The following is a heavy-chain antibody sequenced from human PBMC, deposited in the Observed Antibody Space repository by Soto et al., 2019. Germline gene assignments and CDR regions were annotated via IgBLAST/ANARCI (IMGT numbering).Heavy chain of an antibody. J-gene: IGHJ4*02. CDR2: MNPNSGNT. CDR3: ASTPCNWNDLGY. Sequence: QVQLVQSGAEVKKPGASVKVSCKASGYSFTSYDINWVRQDTGQGLEWMGWMNPNSGNTGYAQKFQGRVTMTRNTSISTAYMELSSLRSVDTAVYYCASTPCNWNDLGYWGQGTLVTVSS. CDR1: GYSFTSYD. D-gene: IGHD1-1*01. V-gene: IGHV1-8*01.